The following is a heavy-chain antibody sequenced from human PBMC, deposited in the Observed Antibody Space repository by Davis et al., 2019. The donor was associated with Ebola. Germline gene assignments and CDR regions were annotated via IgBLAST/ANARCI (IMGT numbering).Heavy chain of an antibody. J-gene: IGHJ2*01. CDR2: IKEDGSEK. V-gene: IGHV3-7*01. D-gene: IGHD5/OR15-5a*01. CDR3: SVSHTYLDL. CDR1: GFTFSRSW. Sequence: GESLKISCVASGFTFSRSWMNWVRQAPGQGLEWVASIKEDGSEKYHVHSVEGRFTISRDNAKNSLYLQMNSLRAEDTAVYYCSVSHTYLDLWGRGSLVTVS.